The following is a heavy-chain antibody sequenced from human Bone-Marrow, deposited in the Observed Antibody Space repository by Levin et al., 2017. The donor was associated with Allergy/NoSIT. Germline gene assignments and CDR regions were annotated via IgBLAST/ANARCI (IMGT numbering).Heavy chain of an antibody. J-gene: IGHJ4*02. D-gene: IGHD4-17*01. CDR1: GFTFRHYT. V-gene: IGHV3-48*02. Sequence: GGSLRLSCAASGFTFRHYTMNWVRQAPGKGLEWVSCITSSGDSTYYADSVKGRFTISRDNAKNSLYLQLNRLRDEDTAVYYCARDPLDYGTNSGNYWGQGTLVTVSS. CDR3: ARDPLDYGTNSGNY. CDR2: ITSSGDST.